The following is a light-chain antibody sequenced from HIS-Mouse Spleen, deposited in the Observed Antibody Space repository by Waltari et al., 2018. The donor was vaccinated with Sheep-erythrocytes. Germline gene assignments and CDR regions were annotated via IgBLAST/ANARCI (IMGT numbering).Light chain of an antibody. CDR1: QSISSY. CDR2: AAS. CDR3: PPPSLPPST. J-gene: IGKJ2*01. V-gene: IGKV1-39*01. Sequence: ASVGDRVTITCRASQSISSYLNWYQQKPGKAPKLLIYAASSLQSVFPSAFRGSGSAPDFSLPISLLPPSPFPPSSFPPPSLPPSTFGQGTKLEI.